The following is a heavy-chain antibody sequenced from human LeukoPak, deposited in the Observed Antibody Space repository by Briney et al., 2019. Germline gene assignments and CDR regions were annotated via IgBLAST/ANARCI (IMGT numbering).Heavy chain of an antibody. D-gene: IGHD3-22*01. CDR2: IYCSGSA. J-gene: IGHJ3*02. Sequence: SETLSLTCTVSGYSVSSGYFWGWIRQAPGKGLEWIGIIYCSGSAYYNPSLKSRVTISVDTSKNQFSLKLSSVTAADTAVYYCAKLVVVIPGGAFDIWGQGTVVTVSS. CDR1: GYSVSSGYF. CDR3: AKLVVVIPGGAFDI. V-gene: IGHV4-38-2*02.